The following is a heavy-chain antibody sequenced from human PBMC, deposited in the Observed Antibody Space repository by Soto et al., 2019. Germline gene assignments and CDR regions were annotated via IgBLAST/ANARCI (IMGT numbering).Heavy chain of an antibody. Sequence: EVQLVQSGAELKKPGESLKISCKVSGYNFAAYWIGWVRHMPGKGLEWMGITFPIDSNVKYSPSFQGQVTISADKSINTAYLQWDSLKASDTAMYYCARERDGVFDYWGQGTLVTVSS. CDR1: GYNFAAYW. CDR2: TFPIDSNV. V-gene: IGHV5-51*01. J-gene: IGHJ4*02. CDR3: ARERDGVFDY. D-gene: IGHD1-26*01.